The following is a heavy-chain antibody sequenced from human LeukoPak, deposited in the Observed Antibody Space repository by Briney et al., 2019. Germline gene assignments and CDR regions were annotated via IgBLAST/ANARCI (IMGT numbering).Heavy chain of an antibody. CDR2: VENDGRTK. V-gene: IGHV3-33*05. CDR1: GFTFRNLG. D-gene: IGHD1-26*01. Sequence: PGGSLRLSCAASGFTFRNLGMHWVRQAPGKGLEWVAFVENDGRTKYYADSVKGRFTISRDNSKKSLYLQMNSLRVEDTGVYYCASWGEGALDNWGQGTLVTVSS. J-gene: IGHJ4*02. CDR3: ASWGEGALDN.